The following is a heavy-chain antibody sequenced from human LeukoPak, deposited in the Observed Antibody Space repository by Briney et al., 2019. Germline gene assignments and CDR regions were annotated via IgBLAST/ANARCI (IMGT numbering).Heavy chain of an antibody. CDR3: ARPYYYDSRIDP. Sequence: SETLSLTCTVSGGSINSGDYYWSWIRQPPGKGLEWIAYMYYSGSTYYNPSLKSRVTMSADTSKNQLSLKLSSVTAADTAVYYCARPYYYDSRIDPWGQGILVTVSS. CDR2: MYYSGST. V-gene: IGHV4-30-4*01. J-gene: IGHJ5*02. D-gene: IGHD3-22*01. CDR1: GGSINSGDYY.